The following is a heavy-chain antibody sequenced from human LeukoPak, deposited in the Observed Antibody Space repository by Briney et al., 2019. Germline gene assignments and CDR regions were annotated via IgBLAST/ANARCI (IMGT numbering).Heavy chain of an antibody. CDR1: GGSISSGGYS. D-gene: IGHD3-9*01. CDR3: ASLNYDILTGWWFDP. J-gene: IGHJ5*02. V-gene: IGHV4-30-2*01. CDR2: IYHSGST. Sequence: PSETLSLTCAVSGGSISSGGYSWSWIRQPQGKGLEWIGYIYHSGSTYYNPSLKSRVTISVDRSKNQFSLKPSSVTAADTAVYYCASLNYDILTGWWFDPWGQGTLVTASS.